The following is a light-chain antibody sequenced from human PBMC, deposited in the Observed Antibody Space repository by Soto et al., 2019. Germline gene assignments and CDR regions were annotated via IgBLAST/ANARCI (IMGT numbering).Light chain of an antibody. CDR2: ATS. J-gene: IGKJ2*01. CDR3: QQSYSTPYT. V-gene: IGKV1-39*01. CDR1: QSISSY. Sequence: DIQMTQSPSSLSASVGDRVTITCRASQSISSYLSWYHQKPGKAPKLLIYATSSLQSGVPLRFSGSGSGTDFTLTISSLQPEDSATYYCQQSYSTPYTFGQGTKVDIK.